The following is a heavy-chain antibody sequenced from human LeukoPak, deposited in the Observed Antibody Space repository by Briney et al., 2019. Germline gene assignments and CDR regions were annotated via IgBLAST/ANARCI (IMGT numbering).Heavy chain of an antibody. CDR2: IYYSGST. V-gene: IGHV4-39*07. Sequence: PSETLSLTCTVSGGSISSSSYYWGWIRQPPGKGLEWIGSIYYSGSTYYNPSLKSRVTISVDTSKNQFSLKLSSVTAADTAVYYCATLLMVYATIDYWGQGTLVTVSS. CDR3: ATLLMVYATIDY. D-gene: IGHD2-8*01. CDR1: GGSISSSSYY. J-gene: IGHJ4*02.